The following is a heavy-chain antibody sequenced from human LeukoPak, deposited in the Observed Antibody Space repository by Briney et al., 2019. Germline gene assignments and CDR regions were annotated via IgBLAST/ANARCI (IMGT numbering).Heavy chain of an antibody. D-gene: IGHD6-13*01. CDR3: ARTIRLRAAAGKYYFDY. J-gene: IGHJ4*02. V-gene: IGHV4-30-4*01. CDR1: GGSISSGDYY. CDR2: IYYSGST. Sequence: SETLSLTCTVSGGSISSGDYYWSWIRQPPGKGLEWIGYIYYSGSTYYNPSLKSRVTISVDTSKNQFSLKLSSVTAADTAVYYCARTIRLRAAAGKYYFDYWGQGTLVTVSS.